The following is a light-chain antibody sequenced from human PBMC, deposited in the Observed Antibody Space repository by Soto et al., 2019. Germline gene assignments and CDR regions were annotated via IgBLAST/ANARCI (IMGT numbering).Light chain of an antibody. Sequence: IVLTQSPGTLSLSPGERATLSCRASQSVSSSYLAWYQQKPGQAPRLLIYGASSRASGIPDRFSGSGSGTDFTLTISRLEPEDCAVYYCQQYGSSYTFGQGTKLEIK. J-gene: IGKJ2*01. V-gene: IGKV3-20*01. CDR1: QSVSSSY. CDR2: GAS. CDR3: QQYGSSYT.